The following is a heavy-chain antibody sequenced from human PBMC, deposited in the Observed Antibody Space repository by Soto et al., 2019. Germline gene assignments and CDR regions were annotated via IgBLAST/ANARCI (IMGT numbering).Heavy chain of an antibody. Sequence: PSETLSLTCTVSGGSISSSSYYWGWIRQPPGKGLEWIGSIYYSGSTYYKPSLKSRASISVDTSKNQFSLKLTSVTAADTAVYYCARQSAVAGNWFDPWGQGTLVTVSS. CDR1: GGSISSSSYY. J-gene: IGHJ5*02. V-gene: IGHV4-39*01. D-gene: IGHD6-19*01. CDR2: IYYSGST. CDR3: ARQSAVAGNWFDP.